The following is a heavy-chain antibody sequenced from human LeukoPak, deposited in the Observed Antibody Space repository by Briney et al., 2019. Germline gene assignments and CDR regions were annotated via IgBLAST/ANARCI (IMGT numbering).Heavy chain of an antibody. CDR1: GFTFSSYE. Sequence: GGFLRLSCAASGFTFSSYEMNWVRQAPGKGLEWVSYISSSGSTIYYADSVKGRFTISRDNAKNSLYLQMNSLRAEDTAVYYCATDRPAVAGTDLDYWGQGTLVTVSS. V-gene: IGHV3-48*03. D-gene: IGHD6-19*01. CDR3: ATDRPAVAGTDLDY. CDR2: ISSSGSTI. J-gene: IGHJ4*02.